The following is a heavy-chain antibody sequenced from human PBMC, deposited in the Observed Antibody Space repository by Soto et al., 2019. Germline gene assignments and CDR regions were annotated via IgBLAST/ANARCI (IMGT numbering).Heavy chain of an antibody. D-gene: IGHD3-16*01. Sequence: QLQLQESGPGLVKPSETLSLTCTVSGGSISSSSYYWGWIRQPPGKGLEWIGNIYYSGSTYYNPSLKSRLTRSVDTSKNQFSLKLSSVTAADTAVYYCARDPGGWGLDVWGQGTTVTVSS. CDR2: IYYSGST. CDR3: ARDPGGWGLDV. CDR1: GGSISSSSYY. J-gene: IGHJ6*02. V-gene: IGHV4-39*01.